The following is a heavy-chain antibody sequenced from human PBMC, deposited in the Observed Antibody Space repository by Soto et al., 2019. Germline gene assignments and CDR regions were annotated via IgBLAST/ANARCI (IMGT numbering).Heavy chain of an antibody. D-gene: IGHD3-16*01. CDR3: ASVTFGGVVLAH. Sequence: LETLSLTCSVSADSFSKYYWTWIRQPPGEGLEWIGYIYFNGNTNYSPSLKGRVTISIDTSKKQFSLNLSSVTAADTAVYYCASVTFGGVVLAHWGQGTLVTVSS. V-gene: IGHV4-59*01. CDR2: IYFNGNT. J-gene: IGHJ4*02. CDR1: ADSFSKYY.